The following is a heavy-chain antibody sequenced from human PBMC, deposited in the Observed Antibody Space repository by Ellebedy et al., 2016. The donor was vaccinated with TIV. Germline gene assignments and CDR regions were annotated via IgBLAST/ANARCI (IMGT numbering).Heavy chain of an antibody. CDR1: GFTFSSYA. V-gene: IGHV3-23*01. D-gene: IGHD4-17*01. CDR3: AKDLTTVTNYYYGMDV. Sequence: GESLKISCAASGFTFSSYAMSWVRQAPGKGLEWVSGISGSGGSTYYADSVKGRFTISRDNSKNTLYLQMNSLRAEDTAVYYCAKDLTTVTNYYYGMDVWGQGTTVTVSS. J-gene: IGHJ6*02. CDR2: ISGSGGST.